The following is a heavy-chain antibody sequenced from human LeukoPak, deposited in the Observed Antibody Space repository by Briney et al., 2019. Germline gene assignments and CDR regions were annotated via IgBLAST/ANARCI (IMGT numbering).Heavy chain of an antibody. J-gene: IGHJ4*02. V-gene: IGHV3-33*01. CDR2: IWYDGSNK. Sequence: GRSLRLSCAASGFTFSSYGMHWVRQAPGKGLEWVAVIWYDGSNKYYAASVKGRFTISRDNSKNTLYLQMNSLRAEDTAVYYCARDAEGYFDYWAREPWSPSPQ. CDR3: ARDAEGYFDY. CDR1: GFTFSSYG.